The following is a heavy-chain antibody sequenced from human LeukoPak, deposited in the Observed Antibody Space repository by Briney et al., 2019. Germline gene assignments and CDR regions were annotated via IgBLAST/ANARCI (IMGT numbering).Heavy chain of an antibody. CDR2: FSSSGNYI. J-gene: IGHJ4*02. D-gene: IGHD5-12*01. CDR3: ARDRYGGYDFDY. CDR1: GFTFSRNA. Sequence: GGSLRLSCAASGFTFSRNAMNWVRQAPGKGLEWVSSFSSSGNYIYYADSVKGRFTISRDNAKNSLYLQMNSLRGEDTAVYYCARDRYGGYDFDYWGQGILVTVSS. V-gene: IGHV3-21*01.